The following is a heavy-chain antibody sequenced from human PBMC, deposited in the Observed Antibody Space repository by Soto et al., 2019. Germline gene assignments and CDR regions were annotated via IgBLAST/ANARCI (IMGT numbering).Heavy chain of an antibody. CDR3: ARVDCSSTSCYGAFDP. CDR1: GGSISSGGYY. D-gene: IGHD2-2*01. Sequence: QVQPQESGPGLVKPSQTLSLTYTVSGGSISSGGYYWSWIRQHPGKGLEWIGYIYYSGSTYYNPSLKSRVTISVDTSKNQFSLKLSSVTAADTAVSYCARVDCSSTSCYGAFDPWGQGTLVTVSS. V-gene: IGHV4-31*03. J-gene: IGHJ5*02. CDR2: IYYSGST.